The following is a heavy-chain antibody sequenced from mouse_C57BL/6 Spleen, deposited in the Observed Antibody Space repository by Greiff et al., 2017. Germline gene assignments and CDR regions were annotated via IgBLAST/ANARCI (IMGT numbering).Heavy chain of an antibody. CDR3: ARDDYGSVFAY. CDR1: GYAFSSYW. D-gene: IGHD1-1*01. J-gene: IGHJ3*01. CDR2: IYPGDGDT. Sequence: QFQLQQSGAELVKPGASVKISCKASGYAFSSYWMNWVKQRPGKGLEWIGQIYPGDGDTNYNGKFKGKATLTADKSSSTAYMQLSSLTSEDSAVYFCARDDYGSVFAYWGQGTLVTVSA. V-gene: IGHV1-80*01.